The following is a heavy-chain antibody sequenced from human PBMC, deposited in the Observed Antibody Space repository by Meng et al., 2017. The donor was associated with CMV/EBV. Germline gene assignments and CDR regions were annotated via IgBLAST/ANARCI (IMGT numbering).Heavy chain of an antibody. CDR1: GYTFTGYY. CDR3: AREFAPLAYCGGDCGLYFQH. V-gene: IGHV1-2*02. D-gene: IGHD2-21*01. J-gene: IGHJ1*01. CDR2: INPNSGGT. Sequence: ASLKVSCKASGYTFTGYYMHWVRQAPGQGLEWMGWINPNSGGTNYAQKFQGSVTMTRDTSISTAYMELSRLRSDDTAVYYCAREFAPLAYCGGDCGLYFQHWGQGTLVTVSS.